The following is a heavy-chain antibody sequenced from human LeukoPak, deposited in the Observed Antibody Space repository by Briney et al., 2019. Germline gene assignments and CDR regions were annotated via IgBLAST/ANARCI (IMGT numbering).Heavy chain of an antibody. J-gene: IGHJ4*02. CDR3: AKLLVGVVPAAIHHDDY. CDR1: GFTFSSYA. V-gene: IGHV3-23*01. D-gene: IGHD2-2*01. Sequence: PGGSLRLSCAASGFTFSSYAMSWVRQAPGKGLEWVSAISGSGGSTYYADSVKGWFTISRDNSKNTLYLQMNSLRAEDTAVYYCAKLLVGVVPAAIHHDDYWGQGTLVTVSS. CDR2: ISGSGGST.